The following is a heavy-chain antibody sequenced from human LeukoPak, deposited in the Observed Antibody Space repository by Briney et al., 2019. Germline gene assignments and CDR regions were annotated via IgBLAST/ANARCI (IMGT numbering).Heavy chain of an antibody. V-gene: IGHV3-9*01. CDR1: GFTFDDYA. D-gene: IGHD1-26*01. Sequence: GGSLRLSCAASGFTFDDYAMHWVRQAPGKGLEWVSGISWNSGSIGYADSVKGRFTISRDNAENSLYLQMNSLRAEDTAVYYCASGGHLDWWGQGALVTVAS. CDR2: ISWNSGSI. CDR3: ASGGHLDW. J-gene: IGHJ4*02.